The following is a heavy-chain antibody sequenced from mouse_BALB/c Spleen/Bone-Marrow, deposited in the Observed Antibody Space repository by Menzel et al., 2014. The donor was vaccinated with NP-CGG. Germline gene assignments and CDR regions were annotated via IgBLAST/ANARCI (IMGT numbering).Heavy chain of an antibody. J-gene: IGHJ2*01. Sequence: QVQLKESGPGLVAPSQSLSITCTVSGFSLTSYGVHWVRQPPGKGLEWLGVVWAGGSTNYNSALMSRLSISKDNSKSQVFLKMNSLQTDDTAMYYCARAIRYESYFDYWGQGTTLTVSS. CDR1: GFSLTSYG. CDR3: ARAIRYESYFDY. D-gene: IGHD2-14*01. CDR2: VWAGGST. V-gene: IGHV2-9*02.